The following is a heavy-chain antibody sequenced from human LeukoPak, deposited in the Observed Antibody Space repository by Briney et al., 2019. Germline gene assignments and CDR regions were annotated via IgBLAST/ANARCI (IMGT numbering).Heavy chain of an antibody. CDR2: IYPGDSDT. J-gene: IGHJ4*02. D-gene: IGHD2-21*02. CDR1: GYSFTSYW. CDR3: ARHIVVVTAMGPPDY. Sequence: GESLKISCKGSGYSFTSYWIGWVRQMPGEGLEWMGIIYPGDSDTRYSPSFQGQVTISADKSISTAYLQWSSLKASDTAMYYCARHIVVVTAMGPPDYWGQGTLVTVSS. V-gene: IGHV5-51*01.